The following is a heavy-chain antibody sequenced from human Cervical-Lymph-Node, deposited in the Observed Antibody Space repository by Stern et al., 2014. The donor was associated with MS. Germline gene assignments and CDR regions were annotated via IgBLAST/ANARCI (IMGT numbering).Heavy chain of an antibody. D-gene: IGHD1-26*01. CDR3: TRTWELAAFDI. V-gene: IGHV3-73*01. CDR2: IRNAGKNYAT. CDR1: GFTFSESA. J-gene: IGHJ3*02. Sequence: VQLQQSGGGLVEPGGSLKLSCAASGFTFSESAIHWVRQASGKGLEWVGRIRNAGKNYATAYGESVKGRFTVSRDDSKTTAYLQMSSLRTEDTAVYYCTRTWELAAFDIWGQGTMVTVSS.